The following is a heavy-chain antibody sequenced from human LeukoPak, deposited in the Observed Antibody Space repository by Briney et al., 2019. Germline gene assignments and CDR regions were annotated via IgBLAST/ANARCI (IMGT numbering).Heavy chain of an antibody. J-gene: IGHJ4*02. CDR1: GGTSSTYA. V-gene: IGHV1-69*13. CDR2: IIPILGTA. Sequence: ASVKVSCKTSGGTSSTYAISWVRQAPGQGLEWMGGIIPILGTANYAQKFQGRVTITADASTSTAYMELSSLRSEDTAVYYCARSPRLYYYDSSGYVFADWGQGTLVTVSS. D-gene: IGHD3-22*01. CDR3: ARSPRLYYYDSSGYVFAD.